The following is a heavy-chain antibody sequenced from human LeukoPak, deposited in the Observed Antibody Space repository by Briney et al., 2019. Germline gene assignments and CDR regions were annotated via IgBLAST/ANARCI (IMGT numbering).Heavy chain of an antibody. D-gene: IGHD3-10*01. J-gene: IGHJ3*02. CDR1: GGSFSDYY. Sequence: SETLSLTCAVSGGSFSDYYWSWIRQPPGKGLEWIGYIYYSGSTNYNPSLKSRVTISVDTSKNQFSLKLSSVTAADTAVYYCARAGGVAPDAFDIWGQGTMVTVSS. CDR3: ARAGGVAPDAFDI. CDR2: IYYSGST. V-gene: IGHV4-59*01.